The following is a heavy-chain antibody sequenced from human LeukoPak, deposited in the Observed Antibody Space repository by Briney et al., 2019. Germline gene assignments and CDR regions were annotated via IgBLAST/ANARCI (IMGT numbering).Heavy chain of an antibody. CDR3: ARSWDTDYYDSSGYYFSWFDP. V-gene: IGHV4-59*01. Sequence: SETLSLTCTVSGGSISSYYWSWVRQPPGKGLEWGGYIYYSVSTNYNPSFKSRVTISVDTSKNQFSLKLSSVTAADTAVYYCARSWDTDYYDSSGYYFSWFDPWGQGTLVTVSS. J-gene: IGHJ5*02. CDR2: IYYSVST. D-gene: IGHD3-22*01. CDR1: GGSISSYY.